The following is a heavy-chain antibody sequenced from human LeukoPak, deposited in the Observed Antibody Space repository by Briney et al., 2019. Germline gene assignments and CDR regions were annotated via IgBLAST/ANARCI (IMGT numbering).Heavy chain of an antibody. CDR2: ITGSGGGT. V-gene: IGHV3-53*05. CDR1: GFTVSSNY. CDR3: AKDPSRRPLLDAFDI. D-gene: IGHD2-2*01. J-gene: IGHJ3*02. Sequence: PGGSLRLSCAASGFTVSSNYMSWVRQAPGMGLEWVSDITGSGGGTYYADSVKGRFTISRDNSKNTLYLQMNSLRAEDTAVYYCAKDPSRRPLLDAFDIWGQGTMVTVSS.